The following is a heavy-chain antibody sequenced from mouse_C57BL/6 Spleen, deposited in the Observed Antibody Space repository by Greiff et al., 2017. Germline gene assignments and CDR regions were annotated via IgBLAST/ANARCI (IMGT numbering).Heavy chain of an antibody. V-gene: IGHV1-75*01. CDR1: GYTFTDYY. CDR3: ARWIGSGYAYFDY. Sequence: QVQLKQSGPELVKPGASVKISCKASGYTFTDYYINWVKQRPGQGLEWIGWIFHGSGSTYYNEKFKGKATLTVDKSSSTAYMLLSSLTSEDSAVYFCARWIGSGYAYFDYWGQGTTLTVSS. CDR2: IFHGSGST. D-gene: IGHD3-2*02. J-gene: IGHJ2*01.